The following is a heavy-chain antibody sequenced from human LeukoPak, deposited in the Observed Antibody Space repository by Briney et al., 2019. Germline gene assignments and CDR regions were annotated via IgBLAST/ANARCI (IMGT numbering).Heavy chain of an antibody. CDR1: GGSISSYY. CDR3: AKGAGGFSYYNWFDP. V-gene: IGHV4-59*12. CDR2: IYYSGTT. D-gene: IGHD5-18*01. J-gene: IGHJ5*02. Sequence: SETLSLTCTVSGGSISSYYWSWIRQPPGKGLEWIGYIYYSGTTHYNPSLESRVTISVDTSKNQFSLKLASVTAADTAIYYCAKGAGGFSYYNWFDPWGQGTLVTVSS.